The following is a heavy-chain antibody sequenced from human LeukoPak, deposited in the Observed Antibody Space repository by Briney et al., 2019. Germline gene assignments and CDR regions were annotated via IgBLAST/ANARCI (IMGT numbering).Heavy chain of an antibody. J-gene: IGHJ5*02. CDR3: ARARRYSSSWATHGDWFDP. CDR2: IYYSGST. D-gene: IGHD6-13*01. Sequence: PSETLSLTCTVSGGSISSSSYYWGWIRQPPGKGLEWIGSIYYSGSTYYNPSLKSRVTISVDTSKNQFSLKLSSVTAADTAVYYCARARRYSSSWATHGDWFDPWGQGTLVTVSS. V-gene: IGHV4-39*01. CDR1: GGSISSSSYY.